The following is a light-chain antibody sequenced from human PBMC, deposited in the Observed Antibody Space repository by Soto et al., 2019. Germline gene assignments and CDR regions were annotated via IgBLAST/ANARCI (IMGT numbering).Light chain of an antibody. CDR3: QSYDSSLSVWV. CDR1: SSNIGAHYD. CDR2: GNT. V-gene: IGLV1-40*01. Sequence: QSVLTQPPSVSGAPGQRVTISCTGSSSNIGAHYDVHWYQQLPGTAPKLLIYGNTNRPSGVPDRFSGSKSGTSASLAITGLQAEDEADYYCQSYDSSLSVWVFGGGTKVTVL. J-gene: IGLJ3*02.